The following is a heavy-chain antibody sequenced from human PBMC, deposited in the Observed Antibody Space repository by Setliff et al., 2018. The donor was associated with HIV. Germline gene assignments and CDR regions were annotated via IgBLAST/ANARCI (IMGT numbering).Heavy chain of an antibody. J-gene: IGHJ3*02. CDR1: GGSITSGYYY. CDR3: ARSGSGYGANAFDI. V-gene: IGHV4-61*09. CDR2: IYTTGST. D-gene: IGHD5-12*01. Sequence: SETLSLTCTVSGGSITSGYYYWNWIRQPAGKGLEWIGHIYTTGSTNYNPSLNSRVTISVDTSRSQFSLKMSSVTAAATAVYYCARSGSGYGANAFDIWGQGTKVTVSS.